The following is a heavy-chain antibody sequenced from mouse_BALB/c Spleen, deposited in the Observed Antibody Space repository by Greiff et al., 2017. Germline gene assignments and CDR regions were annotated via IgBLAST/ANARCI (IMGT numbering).Heavy chain of an antibody. CDR3: ARELRLLAMDY. J-gene: IGHJ4*01. CDR1: GFTFSSFG. Sequence: DVKLVESGGGLVQPGGSRKLSCAASGFTFSSFGMHWVRQAPEKGLGWVAYISSGSSTIYYADTVKGRFTISRDNPKNTLFLQMTSLRSEDTAMYYCARELRLLAMDYWGQGTSVTVSS. D-gene: IGHD1-2*01. CDR2: ISSGSSTI. V-gene: IGHV5-17*02.